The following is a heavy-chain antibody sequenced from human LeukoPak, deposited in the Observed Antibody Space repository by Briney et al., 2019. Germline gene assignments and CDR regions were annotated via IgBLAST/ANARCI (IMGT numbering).Heavy chain of an antibody. V-gene: IGHV5-51*01. CDR2: IYPDESNI. CDR3: ARHEGGGWYIDY. D-gene: IGHD6-19*01. CDR1: GYPFTNYW. J-gene: IGHJ4*02. Sequence: GESLEISCMGSGYPFTNYWIGWVRQMPGKSLEWMGIIYPDESNIRYSPSFQGQVTISADKSISTAYLQWSSLKASDTAIYYCARHEGGGWYIDYWGQGTLVTVSS.